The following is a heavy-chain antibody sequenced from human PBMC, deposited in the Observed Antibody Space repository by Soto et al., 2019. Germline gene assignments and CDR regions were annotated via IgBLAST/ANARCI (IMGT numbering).Heavy chain of an antibody. V-gene: IGHV1-3*01. J-gene: IGHJ5*02. CDR1: GYTFTTYA. CDR3: ARGEGPFMTGYYNSPNWFDP. CDR2: INPGNGNT. Sequence: QVQLVQSGAEVKKPGASVKVSCKASGYTFTTYAMHWVRQAPGQRLEWMGWINPGNGNTKYSQKFQGRVTITRDTSASTAYMELSSLRSEDTAVYYCARGEGPFMTGYYNSPNWFDPWGQGTLVTVSS. D-gene: IGHD3-9*01.